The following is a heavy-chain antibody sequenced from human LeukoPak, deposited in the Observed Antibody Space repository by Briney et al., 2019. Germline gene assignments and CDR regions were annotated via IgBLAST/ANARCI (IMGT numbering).Heavy chain of an antibody. Sequence: SVKVSCKASGGTFSSYAISWVRQAPGQGLEWMGGIIPIFGTANYAQKFQGRVTITTDESTSTAYMDLSSLRSEDTAVYYCARYYDSSGYYYVGAFDIWGQGTMVTVSS. D-gene: IGHD3-22*01. J-gene: IGHJ3*02. CDR2: IIPIFGTA. CDR1: GGTFSSYA. V-gene: IGHV1-69*05. CDR3: ARYYDSSGYYYVGAFDI.